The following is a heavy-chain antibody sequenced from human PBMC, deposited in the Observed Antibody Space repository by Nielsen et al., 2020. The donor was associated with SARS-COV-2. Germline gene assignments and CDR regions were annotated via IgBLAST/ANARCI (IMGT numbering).Heavy chain of an antibody. Sequence: GESLKISCAASGFKFTSYTMNWVRQAPGKGLEWVASITMSGSYMYYADSVRGRFTVSRDNAANSLYLQMNNLRDEDTAIYYCARDQDGGAATSNWYFDLWGRGTLVIVSS. CDR3: ARDQDGGAATSNWYFDL. V-gene: IGHV3-21*06. CDR2: ITMSGSYM. D-gene: IGHD6-25*01. CDR1: GFKFTSYT. J-gene: IGHJ2*01.